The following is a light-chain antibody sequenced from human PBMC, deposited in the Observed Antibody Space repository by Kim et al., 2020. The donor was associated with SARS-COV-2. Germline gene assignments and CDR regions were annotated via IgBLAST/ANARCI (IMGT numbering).Light chain of an antibody. CDR1: SSDVGSYNR. V-gene: IGLV2-18*02. Sequence: GQSVTISCTGTSSDVGSYNRVSWYQQPPGTAPQLMIYEVSNRPSGVPDRFSGSKSGNTASLTISGLQAEDEADYYCSSYTSSSTLVFGGGTKLTVL. CDR2: EVS. J-gene: IGLJ2*01. CDR3: SSYTSSSTLV.